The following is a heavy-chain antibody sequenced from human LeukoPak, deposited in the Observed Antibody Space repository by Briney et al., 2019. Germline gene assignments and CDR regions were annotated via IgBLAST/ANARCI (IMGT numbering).Heavy chain of an antibody. J-gene: IGHJ4*02. V-gene: IGHV4-34*01. D-gene: IGHD3-22*01. CDR1: GGSFSGYY. Sequence: SETLSLTCAVYGGSFSGYYWSWIRQPPGKGLEWIGEINHSGSTNYNPSLKSRVTISVDTSKNQFSLKLSSVTAADTAVYYCARGAPEPYYYDSSGYMLFDYWGQGTLVTVSP. CDR3: ARGAPEPYYYDSSGYMLFDY. CDR2: INHSGST.